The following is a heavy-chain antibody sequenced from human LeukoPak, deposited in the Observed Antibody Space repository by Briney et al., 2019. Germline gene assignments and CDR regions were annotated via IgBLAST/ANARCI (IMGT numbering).Heavy chain of an antibody. CDR2: INPNSGGT. CDR3: ASMGAGGYCSSTSCYTPDY. V-gene: IGHV1-2*02. Sequence: ASVKVSCKASGYTFTGYYMHCVRQAPGQGLEWMGWINPNSGGTNYAQKFQGRVTMTRDTSISTAYMELSRLRSDDTAVYYCASMGAGGYCSSTSCYTPDYWGQGTLVTVSS. CDR1: GYTFTGYY. D-gene: IGHD2-2*02. J-gene: IGHJ4*02.